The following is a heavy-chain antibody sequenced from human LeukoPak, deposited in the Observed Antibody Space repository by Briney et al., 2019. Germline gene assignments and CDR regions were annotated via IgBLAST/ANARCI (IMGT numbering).Heavy chain of an antibody. CDR3: AKLYNDYGDENFDY. CDR1: GFTFSTYV. D-gene: IGHD4-17*01. J-gene: IGHJ4*02. V-gene: IGHV3-23*01. Sequence: GGSLRLSCAASGFTFSTYVMSWVRQAPGKGLEWVSAISGGRGSTYYADSVKGRFTISGDHSKNTLYLQMNSLRAEDTAVYYCAKLYNDYGDENFDYWGQGTLVTVSS. CDR2: ISGGRGST.